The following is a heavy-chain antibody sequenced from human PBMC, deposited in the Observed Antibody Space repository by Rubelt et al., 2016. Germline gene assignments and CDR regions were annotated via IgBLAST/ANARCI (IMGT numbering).Heavy chain of an antibody. CDR3: ARDSAVGYYYYGMDV. V-gene: IGHV4-39*07. CDR1: GYSISSSSYY. J-gene: IGHJ6*02. CDR2: IYYSGST. Sequence: QVQLQESGPGLVKPSETLSLTCTVSGYSISSSSYYWSWIRQPPGKGLEWIWSIYYSGSTNYNPSLMVGVTMTCDTSKNELSLKLRSVTAADTAVYYWARDSAVGYYYYGMDVWGQGTTVTVSS.